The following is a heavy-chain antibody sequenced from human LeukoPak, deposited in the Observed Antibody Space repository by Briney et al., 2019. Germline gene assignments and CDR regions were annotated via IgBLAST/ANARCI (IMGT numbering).Heavy chain of an antibody. Sequence: SETLSLTCTVSGGSISSSTSYWGWIRQPPGKGLEWIGSIYYSGSTSYNPSLKSRVTISVDTSKKQFSLKLDSVTAADTAVYYCARNASDRGISYFDYWGPGTLVTVSS. CDR1: GGSISSSTSY. D-gene: IGHD1-26*01. V-gene: IGHV4-39*01. CDR3: ARNASDRGISYFDY. J-gene: IGHJ4*02. CDR2: IYYSGST.